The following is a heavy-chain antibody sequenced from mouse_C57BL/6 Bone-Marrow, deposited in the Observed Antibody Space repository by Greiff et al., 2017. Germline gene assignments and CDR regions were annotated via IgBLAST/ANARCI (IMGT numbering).Heavy chain of an antibody. CDR2: VYPRSGNT. CDR1: GYTFTSYG. J-gene: IGHJ2*01. D-gene: IGHD1-1*01. CDR3: AKGTTVVDY. Sequence: QVQLQQSGAELARPGASVKLSCKASGYTFTSYGISWVKQRTGQGLEWIGAVYPRSGNTYYNETFKGKATLTVDTSSSPAYMQLSSLTSEDSAVYYCAKGTTVVDYGGQGTTLTVSS. V-gene: IGHV1-81*01.